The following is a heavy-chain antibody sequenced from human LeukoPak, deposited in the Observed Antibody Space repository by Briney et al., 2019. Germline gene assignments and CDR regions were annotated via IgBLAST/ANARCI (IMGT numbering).Heavy chain of an antibody. J-gene: IGHJ4*02. D-gene: IGHD3-10*01. CDR2: ISGSGGST. Sequence: GGSLRLSCAASGFTFSSYAMSWVRQAPGKGLEWVSAISGSGGSTYYADSVKGRFTISRDNSKNTLYLQMNSLRAEDTAVYYCAKDVVAYYGSGNFDYWGQGTLVTVSS. CDR3: AKDVVAYYGSGNFDY. V-gene: IGHV3-23*01. CDR1: GFTFSSYA.